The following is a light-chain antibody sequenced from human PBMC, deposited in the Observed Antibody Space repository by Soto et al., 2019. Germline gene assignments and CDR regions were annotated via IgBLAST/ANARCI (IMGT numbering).Light chain of an antibody. Sequence: EILLTQSPATLSLSPGERATLSCRASQSVSSYLAWYQQKPGQAPRLLIYDASNRATGIPARFSGSGSGTDFTLTLSSLEPEDFASYYCQQRSNWHPFTFGQGTRLEIK. V-gene: IGKV3-11*01. CDR2: DAS. CDR1: QSVSSY. CDR3: QQRSNWHPFT. J-gene: IGKJ5*01.